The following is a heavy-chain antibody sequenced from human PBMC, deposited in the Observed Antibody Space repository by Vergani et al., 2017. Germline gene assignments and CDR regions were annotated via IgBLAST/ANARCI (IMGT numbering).Heavy chain of an antibody. Sequence: EVQLLESGGGLVQPGGSLRLSCVASGFTFSSDAMSWVRQAPGKGLEWVSAISGSGGSTYCADSVKGRFTISRDNSKNTLYLQMNCLRTEDTAVYYCASPTVTTTGYDYWGQGTLVTVSS. D-gene: IGHD4-17*01. V-gene: IGHV3-23*01. CDR1: GFTFSSDA. CDR2: ISGSGGST. CDR3: ASPTVTTTGYDY. J-gene: IGHJ4*02.